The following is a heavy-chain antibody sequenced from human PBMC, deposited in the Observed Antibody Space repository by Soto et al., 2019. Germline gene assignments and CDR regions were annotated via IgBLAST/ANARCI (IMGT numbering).Heavy chain of an antibody. J-gene: IGHJ6*02. D-gene: IGHD3-3*01. CDR2: ISSSSSTI. Sequence: GGSLRLSCAASGFTFSSYSMNWVRQAPGKGLEWVSYISSSSSTIYYADSVKGRFTISRDNAKNSLYLQMNSLRDEDTAVYYCARDQLGSGYLWDQNMDVWGQGTTVTVSS. CDR1: GFTFSSYS. V-gene: IGHV3-48*02. CDR3: ARDQLGSGYLWDQNMDV.